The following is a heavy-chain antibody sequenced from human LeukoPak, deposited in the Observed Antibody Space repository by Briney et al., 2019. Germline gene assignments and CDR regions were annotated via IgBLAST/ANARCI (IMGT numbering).Heavy chain of an antibody. CDR1: GFTFSRYS. CDR2: ISSTSSYI. CDR3: ARDADLAVAADAFDI. D-gene: IGHD6-19*01. V-gene: IGHV3-21*01. Sequence: WGSLRLSCAASGFTFSRYSMNWVRQAPGKGLEWVSSISSTSSYIYYADSLKGRFTISRDNSKNSLYLQMNSLRAEDTAVYYCARDADLAVAADAFDIWGQGTMVTVSS. J-gene: IGHJ3*02.